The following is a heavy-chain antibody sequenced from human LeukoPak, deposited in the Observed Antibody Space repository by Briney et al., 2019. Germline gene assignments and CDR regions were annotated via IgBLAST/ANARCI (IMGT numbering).Heavy chain of an antibody. J-gene: IGHJ6*03. D-gene: IGHD2-21*01. Sequence: SETLSLTCTVSGGSINNYYWSWIRQPPGKGLEWIGEINHSGSTIYNPSFKSRVTISVDTSKNQVSLKLSSVTAADTAVYYCARGRIASGAYYYYMDVWGKGTTVTVS. CDR2: INHSGST. CDR3: ARGRIASGAYYYYMDV. CDR1: GGSINNYY. V-gene: IGHV4-34*01.